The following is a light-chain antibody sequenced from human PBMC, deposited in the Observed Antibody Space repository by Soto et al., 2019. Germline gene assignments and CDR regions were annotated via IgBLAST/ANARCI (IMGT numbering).Light chain of an antibody. CDR2: AAS. V-gene: IGKV1-5*01. CDR3: HQYNSYST. CDR1: QSISSY. J-gene: IGKJ1*01. Sequence: DIQMTQSPSSLSASVGDRVTITCRASQSISSYLHWYQQKPGKAPKLLIYAASTLQSGVPSRFSGGGSGTEFTLTISSLQPDDFATYYCHQYNSYSTFGQGTKVDIK.